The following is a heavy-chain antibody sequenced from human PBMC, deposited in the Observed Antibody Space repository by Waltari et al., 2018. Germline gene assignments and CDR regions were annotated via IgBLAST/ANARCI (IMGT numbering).Heavy chain of an antibody. Sequence: EAQLVQSGAEVKQPGESLMISCKGSGYTFSDSSITWVRQMPGGGLGWMGAVKPSDSSVKDSPDFQGHVTFAAYKSINSASLQWTALKASDTAMYYCARVRGPGAFDGWGRGTMVIASS. V-gene: IGHV5-10-1*03. CDR1: GYTFSDSS. J-gene: IGHJ3*01. CDR2: VKPSDSSV. CDR3: ARVRGPGAFDG. D-gene: IGHD7-27*01.